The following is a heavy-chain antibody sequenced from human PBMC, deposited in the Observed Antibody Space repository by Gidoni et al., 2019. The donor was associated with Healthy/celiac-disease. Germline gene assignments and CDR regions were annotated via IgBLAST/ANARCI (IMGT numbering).Heavy chain of an antibody. Sequence: QVQLVESGGGVVQPGRSLRLSCEASGFTFSSYGMHWVRQAPGKGLEWVAVIWYDGSNKYYADSVKGRFTISRDNSKNTLYLQMNSLRAEDTAVYYCARGGVTGTYYGGAYYYYGMDVWGQGTTVTVSS. CDR2: IWYDGSNK. J-gene: IGHJ6*02. V-gene: IGHV3-33*01. CDR3: ARGGVTGTYYGGAYYYYGMDV. D-gene: IGHD1-7*01. CDR1: GFTFSSYG.